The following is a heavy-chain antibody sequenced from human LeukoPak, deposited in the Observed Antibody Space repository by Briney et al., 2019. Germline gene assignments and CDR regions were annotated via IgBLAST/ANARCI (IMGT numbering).Heavy chain of an antibody. CDR2: IRYDGSNK. D-gene: IGHD2-2*01. V-gene: IGHV3-30*02. CDR1: GFTFSSYG. Sequence: PGGSLRLSCAASGFTFSSYGMHWVRQAPGKGLEWVAFIRYDGSNKYYADSVKGRFTISRDNSKNTLYLQMNSLRAEDTAVYYCAKDWPRGVVVPAAMVRRFDYWGQGTLVTVSS. J-gene: IGHJ4*02. CDR3: AKDWPRGVVVPAAMVRRFDY.